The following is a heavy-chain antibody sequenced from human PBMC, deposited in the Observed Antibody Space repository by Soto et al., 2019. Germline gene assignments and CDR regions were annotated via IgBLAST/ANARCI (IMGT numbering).Heavy chain of an antibody. J-gene: IGHJ6*02. CDR1: GGTFSSYA. V-gene: IGHV1-69*01. Sequence: QVQLVQSGAEVKKPGSSVKVSCKASGGTFSSYAISWVRQAPGQGLEWMGGIIPIFGTANNAQKFQGRVTITADESTSTAYMELSSLRSEDTAVYYCARAVIYGDYVGYSYYGMDVWGQGTTVTVSS. CDR2: IIPIFGTA. D-gene: IGHD4-17*01. CDR3: ARAVIYGDYVGYSYYGMDV.